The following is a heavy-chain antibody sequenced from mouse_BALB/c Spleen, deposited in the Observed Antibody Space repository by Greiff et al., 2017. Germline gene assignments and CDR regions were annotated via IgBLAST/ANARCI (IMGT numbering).Heavy chain of an antibody. CDR2: ISYSGST. CDR3: ARTGAYAMDY. Sequence: EVQGVESGPGLVKPSQSLSLTCTVTGYSITSDYAWNWIRQFPGNKLEWMGYISYSGSTSYNPSLKSRISITRDTSKNQFFLQLNSVTTEDTATYYCARTGAYAMDYWGQGTSVTVSS. J-gene: IGHJ4*01. V-gene: IGHV3-2*02. D-gene: IGHD4-1*01. CDR1: GYSITSDYA.